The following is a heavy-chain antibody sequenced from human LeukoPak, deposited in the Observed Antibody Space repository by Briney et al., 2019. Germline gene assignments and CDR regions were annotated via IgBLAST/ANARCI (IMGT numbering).Heavy chain of an antibody. CDR2: IYSGGST. J-gene: IGHJ4*02. Sequence: GGSLRLSCAASGFTFSSYWMHWVRQAPGKGLEWVSVIYSGGSTYYADSVKGRFTISRDNSKNTLYLQMNSLRAEDTAVYYCARGGYSGYDYHYFDYWGQGTLVTVSS. D-gene: IGHD5-12*01. CDR1: GFTFSSYW. CDR3: ARGGYSGYDYHYFDY. V-gene: IGHV3-53*01.